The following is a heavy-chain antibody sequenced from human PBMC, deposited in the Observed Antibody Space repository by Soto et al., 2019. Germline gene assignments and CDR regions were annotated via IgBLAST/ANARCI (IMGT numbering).Heavy chain of an antibody. Sequence: GGSLRLSCAASGFTFSSYGMHWVRQAPGKGLEWVAVIWYDGSNKYYADSVKGRFTISRDNSKNTLYLQMNSLRAEDTAVYHCARDWAYGDYDGGIDYWGQGTLVTVSS. CDR3: ARDWAYGDYDGGIDY. J-gene: IGHJ4*02. CDR1: GFTFSSYG. CDR2: IWYDGSNK. V-gene: IGHV3-33*01. D-gene: IGHD4-17*01.